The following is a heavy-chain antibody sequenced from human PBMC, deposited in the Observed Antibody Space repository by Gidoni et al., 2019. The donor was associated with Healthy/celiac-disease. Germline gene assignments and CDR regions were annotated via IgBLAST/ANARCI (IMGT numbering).Heavy chain of an antibody. CDR2: ISGSGGST. J-gene: IGHJ3*02. D-gene: IGHD3-22*01. CDR1: GFTFSSYA. CDR3: AKDLGDTMIVVVISPQPDDAFDI. Sequence: EVQLLESGGGLVQPGGSLRLSCAASGFTFSSYAMSWVRQAPGKGLEWVSAISGSGGSTYYADSVKGRFTISRDNSKNTLYLQMNSLRAEDTAVYYCAKDLGDTMIVVVISPQPDDAFDIWGQGTMVTVSS. V-gene: IGHV3-23*01.